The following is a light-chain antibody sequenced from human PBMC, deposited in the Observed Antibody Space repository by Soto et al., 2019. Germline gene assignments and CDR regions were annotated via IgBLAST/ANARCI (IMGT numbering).Light chain of an antibody. Sequence: DVRMTQSPSSLSAVVGDRVTITCRASQGIAPYLAWFQQKPGKVPKLLIYATSTLQSGVPSRFSGSGSGTDVTLTINSLQPEDVVTYYCQKYNSAPLTGGGGTKVEIK. J-gene: IGKJ4*01. CDR1: QGIAPY. V-gene: IGKV1-27*01. CDR2: ATS. CDR3: QKYNSAPLT.